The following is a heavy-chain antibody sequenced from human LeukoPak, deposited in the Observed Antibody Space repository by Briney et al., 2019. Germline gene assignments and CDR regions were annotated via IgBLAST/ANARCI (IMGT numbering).Heavy chain of an antibody. J-gene: IGHJ4*02. CDR2: ISYDGSNK. V-gene: IGHV3-30-3*01. CDR1: GFTFSSYA. D-gene: IGHD2-21*02. Sequence: GGSLRLSCAATGFTFSSYAMHWVRQAPGKGLEWVAVISYDGSNKYYADSVKGRFTISRDNSKNTLYLQMNSLRAEDTAVYYCAREHIVVVTATPGDYWGQGTLVTVSS. CDR3: AREHIVVVTATPGDY.